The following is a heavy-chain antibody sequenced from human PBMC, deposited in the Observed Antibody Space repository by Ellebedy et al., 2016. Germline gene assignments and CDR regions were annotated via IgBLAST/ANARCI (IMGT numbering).Heavy chain of an antibody. CDR2: IKQDGSEK. Sequence: GGSLRLXXAASGFTFSSYWMSWVRQAPGKGLEWVANIKQDGSEKYYVDSVKGRFTISRDNAKNTLYLQMNSLRAEDTAVYYCATGGISAYEYWGQGTLVAVSS. CDR1: GFTFSSYW. CDR3: ATGGISAYEY. V-gene: IGHV3-7*04. D-gene: IGHD5-12*01. J-gene: IGHJ4*02.